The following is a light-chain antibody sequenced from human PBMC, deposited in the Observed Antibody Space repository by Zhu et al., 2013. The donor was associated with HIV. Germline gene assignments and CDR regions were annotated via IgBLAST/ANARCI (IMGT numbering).Light chain of an antibody. J-gene: IGLJ2*01. CDR2: EVS. CDR3: SSYTSSSTLVV. CDR1: RSDIGGYKY. V-gene: IGLV2-14*01. Sequence: QSALTQPASVSGSLGQSITISCTGTRSDIGGYKYVSWYQQHPGKAPKVLIYEVSNRPSGVSNRFSGSKSGNTASLTISGLQAEDEADYYCSSYTSSSTLVVFGGGTKLTVL.